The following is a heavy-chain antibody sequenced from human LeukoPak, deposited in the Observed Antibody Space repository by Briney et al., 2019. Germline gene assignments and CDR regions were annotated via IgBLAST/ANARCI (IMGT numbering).Heavy chain of an antibody. CDR1: GFTFSSYA. V-gene: IGHV3-23*01. D-gene: IGHD4-17*01. Sequence: GGSLRLSCAASGFTFSSYAMSWVRQAPGKGLEWVSAISGSPGSTYYADSVKGRFTISRDNSKNTLYLQMNSLRAEDTAVYYCATTTVTTKAFDIWGQGTMVTVSS. J-gene: IGHJ3*02. CDR2: ISGSPGST. CDR3: ATTTVTTKAFDI.